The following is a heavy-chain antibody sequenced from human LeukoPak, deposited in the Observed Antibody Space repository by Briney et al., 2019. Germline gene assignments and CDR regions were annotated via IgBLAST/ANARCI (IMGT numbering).Heavy chain of an antibody. D-gene: IGHD2-2*01. V-gene: IGHV6-1*01. CDR3: ARRLTQYDCFDP. Sequence: SQTLSLTCVISGDSVSSKSAAWNWIRQSPSRGLEWLGRTYYRSTWCNDYAVSVRGRITVNPDTSKNQFSLHLNSVTPEDTAVYYCARRLTQYDCFDPWGQGILVTVSS. J-gene: IGHJ5*02. CDR1: GDSVSSKSAA. CDR2: TYYRSTWCN.